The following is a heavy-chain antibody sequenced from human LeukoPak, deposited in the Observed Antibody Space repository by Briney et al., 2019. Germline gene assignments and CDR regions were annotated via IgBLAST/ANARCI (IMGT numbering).Heavy chain of an antibody. D-gene: IGHD4-17*01. V-gene: IGHV4-30-2*01. J-gene: IGHJ4*02. Sequence: SETLSLTCTVSGGSISSGGYYWSWIRQPPGKGLEWIGYIYHSGSTYYNPSLKSRVTISVDRSKNQFSLKLSSVTAADTAVYYCARVTAVTRDFDYWGQGTLVTVSS. CDR3: ARVTAVTRDFDY. CDR1: GGSISSGGYY. CDR2: IYHSGST.